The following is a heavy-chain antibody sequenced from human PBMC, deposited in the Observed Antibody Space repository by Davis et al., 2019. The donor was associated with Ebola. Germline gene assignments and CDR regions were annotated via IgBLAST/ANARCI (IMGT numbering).Heavy chain of an antibody. CDR1: GFTFNSYS. CDR2: ISYDGNNK. Sequence: GESLKISCAASGFTFNSYSMHWVRQAPGKGLEWVALISYDGNNKKYADFVQGRFTISRDNSENTLFLEMSSLETEDTAIYYCARVGKDDWNYYYYYGMDVWGQGTTVIVSS. J-gene: IGHJ6*02. V-gene: IGHV3-30*14. D-gene: IGHD3-9*01. CDR3: ARVGKDDWNYYYYYGMDV.